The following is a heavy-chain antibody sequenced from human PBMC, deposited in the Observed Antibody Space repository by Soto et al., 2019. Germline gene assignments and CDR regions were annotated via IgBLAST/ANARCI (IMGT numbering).Heavy chain of an antibody. CDR1: GYTFTSYY. CDR2: INPSGGST. J-gene: IGHJ5*02. V-gene: IGHV1-46*01. CDR3: ARAAPNYDFWSDYPKWFDP. Sequence: QVQLVQSGAEVKKPGASVKVSCKASGYTFTSYYMHWVRQAPGQGLEWMGIINPSGGSTSYAQKFQGRVTMTRDTSTSTVYMELSSLRSEDTAVYYCARAAPNYDFWSDYPKWFDPWGQGTLVTVSS. D-gene: IGHD3-3*01.